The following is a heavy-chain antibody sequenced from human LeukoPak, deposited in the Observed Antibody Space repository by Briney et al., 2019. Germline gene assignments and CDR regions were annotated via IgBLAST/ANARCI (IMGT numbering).Heavy chain of an antibody. V-gene: IGHV1-18*01. D-gene: IGHD2-15*01. Sequence: ASVKVSCKASGYTFTSYGISRVRQAPGQGLEWMGWISAYNGNTNYAQKLQGRVTMTTDTSTSTAYMELRSLRSDDTAVYYCARDRGVVVVAATWDYWGQGTLVTVSS. CDR3: ARDRGVVVVAATWDY. J-gene: IGHJ4*02. CDR2: ISAYNGNT. CDR1: GYTFTSYG.